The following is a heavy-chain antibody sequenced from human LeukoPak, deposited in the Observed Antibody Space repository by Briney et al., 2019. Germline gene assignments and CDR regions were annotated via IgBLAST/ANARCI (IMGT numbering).Heavy chain of an antibody. V-gene: IGHV4-61*02. CDR2: ICTSGST. J-gene: IGHJ5*02. CDR3: ARHYVLRGYSYARWDWFDP. Sequence: SETLSLTCTVSGGSISSGSYYWSWIRQPAGKRLEWIGRICTSGSTNYNPSLKSRVTISVDTSKNQFSLKLSSVTAADTAVYYCARHYVLRGYSYARWDWFDPWGQGTLVTVSS. CDR1: GGSISSGSYY. D-gene: IGHD5-18*01.